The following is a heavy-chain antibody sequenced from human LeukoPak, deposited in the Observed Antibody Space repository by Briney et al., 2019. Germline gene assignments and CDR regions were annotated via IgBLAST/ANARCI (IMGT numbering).Heavy chain of an antibody. CDR3: ARNLGYSGYGWGGYYYYGMDV. CDR1: GGTFSSYA. V-gene: IGHV1-69*04. CDR2: IIPILGIA. D-gene: IGHD5-12*01. Sequence: SVKVSCKASGGTFSSYAISWVRQAPGQGLEWMGRIIPILGIANYAQKFQGRVTITADKSTSTAYMELSSLRSEDTAVYYCARNLGYSGYGWGGYYYYGMDVWGQGTTVTVSS. J-gene: IGHJ6*02.